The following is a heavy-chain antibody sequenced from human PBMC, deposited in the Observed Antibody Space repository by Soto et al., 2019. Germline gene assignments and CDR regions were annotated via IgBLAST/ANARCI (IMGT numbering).Heavy chain of an antibody. Sequence: HPGGSLRLSCVASGFTFSSYWMSWVRQAPGKGLEWVGSINQDGSGGYYVDSLKGRFSISRDNSKNSLFLQMNKMRAEDTAVYYCASRGSSGIHFDSWGQGTLVTVSS. J-gene: IGHJ4*02. CDR3: ASRGSSGIHFDS. D-gene: IGHD3-10*01. CDR2: INQDGSGG. V-gene: IGHV3-7*03. CDR1: GFTFSSYW.